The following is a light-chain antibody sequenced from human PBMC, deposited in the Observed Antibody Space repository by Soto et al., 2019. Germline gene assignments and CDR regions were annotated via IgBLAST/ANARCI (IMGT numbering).Light chain of an antibody. CDR3: QAWDSITYVV. J-gene: IGLJ2*01. V-gene: IGLV3-1*01. CDR1: NLGSKY. Sequence: SYELTQPPSVSVSPGQTATITCSGDNLGSKYVCWYQQRPGQSPVLVMYQDKYRPSGIPDRFSGANSGSTATLTITGTQAMYEADYYCQAWDSITYVVFGGGTKLTVL. CDR2: QDK.